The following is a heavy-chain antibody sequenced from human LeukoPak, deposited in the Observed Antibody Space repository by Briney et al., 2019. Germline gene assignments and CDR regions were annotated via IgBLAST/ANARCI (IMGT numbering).Heavy chain of an antibody. Sequence: PGGSLRLSCAASGFTFSSYEMNWVRQAPGKGLEWVSYISSSGSTIYYADSVKGRFTISRDNSKNTLYLQMNSLRAEDTAVYYCARDWELREYWGQGTLVTVSS. D-gene: IGHD1-26*01. V-gene: IGHV3-48*03. CDR2: ISSSGSTI. CDR3: ARDWELREY. CDR1: GFTFSSYE. J-gene: IGHJ4*02.